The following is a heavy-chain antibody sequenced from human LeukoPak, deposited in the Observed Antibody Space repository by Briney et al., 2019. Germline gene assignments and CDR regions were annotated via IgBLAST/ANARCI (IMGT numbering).Heavy chain of an antibody. J-gene: IGHJ5*02. Sequence: SETLSLTCTVSGGSVSSYSWSWVRQPPGKGLEWIGSIYYTGSTDYNPSLKSRVTMSVDTSKNQFSLKLSSVTAADTAVYYCASSTSWNWFDPWGQGTLVTVSS. V-gene: IGHV4-59*02. CDR3: ASSTSWNWFDP. CDR2: IYYTGST. CDR1: GGSVSSYS. D-gene: IGHD2-2*01.